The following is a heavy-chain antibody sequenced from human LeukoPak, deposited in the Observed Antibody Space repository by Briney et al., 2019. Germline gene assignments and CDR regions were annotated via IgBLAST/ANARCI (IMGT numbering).Heavy chain of an antibody. CDR1: GYSISSGYY. J-gene: IGHJ4*02. CDR3: VRVDNGGNYFDY. V-gene: IGHV4-38-2*02. Sequence: SETLSLTCTVSGYSISSGYYWGWIRQPPGKGLEWIGSIYHSGSTYYNPSLKSRLTISADTSKNQFSLRLSSVTAADTAVYYCVRVDNGGNYFDYWGQGTLVTVS. D-gene: IGHD4-23*01. CDR2: IYHSGST.